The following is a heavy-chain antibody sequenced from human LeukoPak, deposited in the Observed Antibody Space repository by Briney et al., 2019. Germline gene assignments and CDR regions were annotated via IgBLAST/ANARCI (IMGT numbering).Heavy chain of an antibody. V-gene: IGHV4-4*02. CDR1: GGSISSSNW. CDR2: IYHSGST. J-gene: IGHJ6*03. D-gene: IGHD6-13*01. CDR3: ARDDLQLVRRLGGGTEYYYYYYMDV. Sequence: PSETLSLTCAVSGGSISSSNWWSWVRQPPGKGLEWIGEIYHSGSTDYNPSLKSRVTMSVDTSKNQFSLQLNSVTPEDTAVYYCARDDLQLVRRLGGGTEYYYYYYMDVWGKGTTVTVSS.